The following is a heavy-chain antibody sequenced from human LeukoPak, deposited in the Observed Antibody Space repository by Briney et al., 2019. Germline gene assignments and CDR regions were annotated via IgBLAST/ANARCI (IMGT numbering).Heavy chain of an antibody. J-gene: IGHJ4*02. CDR2: ISSSGSTI. Sequence: GGSLRLSCAASGFTFSSYEMNWVRQAPGKGLEWVSYISSSGSTINYADSVKGRFTISRDNAKNSLYLQMNSLRAEDTAVYYCARGWFGEPCFDYWGQGTLVTVSS. CDR3: ARGWFGEPCFDY. CDR1: GFTFSSYE. D-gene: IGHD3-10*01. V-gene: IGHV3-48*03.